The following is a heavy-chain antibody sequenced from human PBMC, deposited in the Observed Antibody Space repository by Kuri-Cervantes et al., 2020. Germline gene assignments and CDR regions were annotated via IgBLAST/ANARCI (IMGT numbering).Heavy chain of an antibody. CDR1: GGSISSSSYY. D-gene: IGHD2-15*01. J-gene: IGHJ6*02. CDR3: ARDLGDCSGGSCYYYYGMDV. CDR2: IYYSGST. Sequence: SETLSLTCTVSGGSISSSSYYWGWIRQPPGKGLEWIGSIYYSGSTNYNPSLKSRVTISVDTSKNQFSLKLSSVTAADTAVYYCARDLGDCSGGSCYYYYGMDVWGQGTTVTVSS. V-gene: IGHV4-39*07.